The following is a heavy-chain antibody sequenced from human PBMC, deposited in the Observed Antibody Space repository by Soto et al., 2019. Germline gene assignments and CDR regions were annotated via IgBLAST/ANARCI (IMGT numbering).Heavy chain of an antibody. Sequence: KPXGSLRLSCAASGXTFSNACMSWVRQAPGKGLEWVGRIKSKTDGGTTDYSAAVKGRFTISRDDSKNTLYLQMNRMKSEDTSVYYCTTADSRSSFDYWGQGTLVTVSS. CDR1: GXTFSNAC. CDR2: IKSKTDGGTT. J-gene: IGHJ4*02. D-gene: IGHD2-21*02. CDR3: TTADSRSSFDY. V-gene: IGHV3-15*01.